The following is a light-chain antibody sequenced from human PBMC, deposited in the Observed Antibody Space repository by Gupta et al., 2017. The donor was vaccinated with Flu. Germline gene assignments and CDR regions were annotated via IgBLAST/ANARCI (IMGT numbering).Light chain of an antibody. CDR3: QQYNGSPFT. V-gene: IGKV1-5*03. J-gene: IGKJ3*01. CDR2: KAS. CDR1: QSISSW. Sequence: DIQMTQSPSTLSASVGDRVTLTCRASQSISSWLAWYQQKPGKAPKLLIYKASNLESGVPSRFSGSGSGTEFTLTISSLQPDDFATYYCQQYNGSPFTFGPGTKVDIK.